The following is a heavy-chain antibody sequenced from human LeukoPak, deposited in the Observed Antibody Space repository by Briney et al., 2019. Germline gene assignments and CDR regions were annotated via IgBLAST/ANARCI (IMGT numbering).Heavy chain of an antibody. CDR1: GFTFDEYA. CDR3: AKAAAAGSYYNAIDY. D-gene: IGHD3-10*01. CDR2: ISWNSDTV. J-gene: IGHJ4*02. Sequence: PGGSLRLSCAASGFTFDEYAIHWVRQAPGKGLEWVSGISWNSDTVDYADSVKGRFTISRDHAKKSVYLQMNSLRTEDTAFYYCAKAAAAGSYYNAIDYWGQGTLVTVSS. V-gene: IGHV3-9*01.